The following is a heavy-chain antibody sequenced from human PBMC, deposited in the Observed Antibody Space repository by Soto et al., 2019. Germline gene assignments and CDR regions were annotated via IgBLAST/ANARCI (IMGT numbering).Heavy chain of an antibody. Sequence: HVQLQQSGPGLVKPSQTLSLSCAISGDSVSSNTTAWNWIRQSPSRGLEWLGRTYYDSKWYTDYAESVKSRMTINADTSKNHFSLNLKSVTPEDTVLYYCAGNYYGSGSYYSSFDYWGQGTLVTVSS. J-gene: IGHJ4*02. CDR1: GDSVSSNTTA. CDR3: AGNYYGSGSYYSSFDY. V-gene: IGHV6-1*01. D-gene: IGHD3-10*01. CDR2: TYYDSKWYT.